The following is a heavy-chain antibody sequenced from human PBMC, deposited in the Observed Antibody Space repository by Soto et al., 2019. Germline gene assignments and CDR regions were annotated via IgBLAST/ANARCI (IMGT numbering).Heavy chain of an antibody. J-gene: IGHJ4*02. V-gene: IGHV3-48*02. CDR3: ARDPPGY. Sequence: GGSLRLSCAASGFAFSNYNMNWVRQAPGKGLEWVSYISSGSSATYYADSVKGRFTISRDNAKNSLYLQMNSLRDEDTAVYYCARDPPGYWGQGTLVTAPQ. CDR2: ISSGSSAT. CDR1: GFAFSNYN.